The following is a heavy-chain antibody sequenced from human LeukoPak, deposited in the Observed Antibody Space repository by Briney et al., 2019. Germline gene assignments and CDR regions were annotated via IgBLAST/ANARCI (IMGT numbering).Heavy chain of an antibody. J-gene: IGHJ6*03. CDR3: ARVLYYYGSGSYNYYMDV. Sequence: GGSLRLSCADSGFTFSSYAMHWLRQAPGKGLEGVAVISYDGSNKYYADSVKGRFTISRDNFKNPLYLQMNSLRAEDTAVYYCARVLYYYGSGSYNYYMDVWGKGTTVTISS. V-gene: IGHV3-30*04. CDR2: ISYDGSNK. CDR1: GFTFSSYA. D-gene: IGHD3-10*01.